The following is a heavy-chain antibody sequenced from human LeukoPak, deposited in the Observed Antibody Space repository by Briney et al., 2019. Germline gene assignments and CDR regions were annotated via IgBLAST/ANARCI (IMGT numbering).Heavy chain of an antibody. CDR2: IKQDGGEK. D-gene: IGHD4-23*01. Sequence: GGSLRLSCAASGFTFSSYGMSWVRQAPGKGLEWVANIKQDGGEKYYVDSVKGRFTISRANAKNSLYLQMNSLRAEDTAVYYCARVVTVVTPDCWFDPWGQGTLVTVSS. CDR3: ARVVTVVTPDCWFDP. CDR1: GFTFSSYG. V-gene: IGHV3-7*01. J-gene: IGHJ5*02.